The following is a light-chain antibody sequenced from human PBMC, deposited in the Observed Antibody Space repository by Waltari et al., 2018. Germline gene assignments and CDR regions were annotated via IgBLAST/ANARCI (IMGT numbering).Light chain of an antibody. J-gene: IGKJ4*01. CDR1: QRISSN. V-gene: IGKV3-15*01. CDR2: DAS. CDR3: QQYNRWPPLT. Sequence: DILMTQSPAALSVSPGERATFSCRASQRISSNLAWYQQKPGQAPRLLIFDASTRATGVPARFRGSGSGTEFTLTISSLQSEDSAIYYCQQYNRWPPLTFGGGTKVEIK.